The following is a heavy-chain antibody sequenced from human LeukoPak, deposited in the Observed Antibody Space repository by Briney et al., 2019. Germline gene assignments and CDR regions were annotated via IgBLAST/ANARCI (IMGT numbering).Heavy chain of an antibody. V-gene: IGHV3-30*02. Sequence: GGSLRLSCAASGFTFSSYGLHWVRQAPGKGLEWVAFIHYDGSNKYYADSVKGRFAISRDNSKNTLYLQMNSLRAEDTAVYYCAKDEGDIVKVPENWGQGTLVTVSS. J-gene: IGHJ4*02. CDR1: GFTFSSYG. CDR3: AKDEGDIVKVPEN. D-gene: IGHD2/OR15-2a*01. CDR2: IHYDGSNK.